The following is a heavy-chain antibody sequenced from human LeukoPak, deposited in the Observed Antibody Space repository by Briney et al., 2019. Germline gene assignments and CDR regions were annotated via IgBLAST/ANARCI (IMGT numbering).Heavy chain of an antibody. CDR2: VNIDGSSV. CDR1: GFTVSSYL. Sequence: GGSLRLSCATSGFTVSSYLMHWVRQAPGKGLVWLSRVNIDGSSVAYADSVKGRFTISRDNAKDSLYLQMNSLRAEDTAVYYCASGVQGTSWIVNWGRGTLVTVSS. V-gene: IGHV3-74*01. D-gene: IGHD2-15*01. CDR3: ASGVQGTSWIVN. J-gene: IGHJ4*01.